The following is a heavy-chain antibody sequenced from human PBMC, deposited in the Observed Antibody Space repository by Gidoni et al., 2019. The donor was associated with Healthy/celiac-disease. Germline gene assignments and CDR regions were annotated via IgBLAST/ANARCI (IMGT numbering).Heavy chain of an antibody. D-gene: IGHD2-15*01. J-gene: IGHJ4*02. CDR3: AIPVGGNPTGDYFDY. CDR2: ISAYNGNT. Sequence: QVQLVQSGAEVKKPGASVKVSCKASGYTFTSYGISWVRQAPGQGLEWIGWISAYNGNTNYAQKLQGRVTMTTDTSTSTAYMELRSLRSDDTAVYYCAIPVGGNPTGDYFDYWGQGTLVTVSS. V-gene: IGHV1-18*04. CDR1: GYTFTSYG.